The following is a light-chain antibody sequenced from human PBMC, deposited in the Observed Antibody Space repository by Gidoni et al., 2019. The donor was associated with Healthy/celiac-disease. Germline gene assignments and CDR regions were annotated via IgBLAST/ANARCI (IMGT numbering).Light chain of an antibody. CDR3: AAWDDSLNVWV. Sequence: QSVLTQPPSASGNPGQRVTISCSGSSSNSGSNTVNWYQQLPGTAPKLLLYSNNPRPSGVPYRFSGSKSGTSAFLAISGLQSEDEADYYCAAWDDSLNVWVFGGGTKLTVL. CDR2: SNN. CDR1: SSNSGSNT. V-gene: IGLV1-44*01. J-gene: IGLJ3*02.